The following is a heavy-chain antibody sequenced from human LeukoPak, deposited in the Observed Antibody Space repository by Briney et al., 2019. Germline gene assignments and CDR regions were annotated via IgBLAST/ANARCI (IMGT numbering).Heavy chain of an antibody. CDR2: SIPIFGTA. V-gene: IGHV1-69*13. CDR1: GGTFSSYA. J-gene: IGHJ4*02. D-gene: IGHD2-21*02. Sequence: SVTLSCKASGGTFSSYAISWVRQAPGQGREWLGGSIPIFGTANYAQKFQGRVTITADESTSTAYMELSSLRSEDTAVYYCAREGPYCGGDCYSDYWGQGTLVTVSS. CDR3: AREGPYCGGDCYSDY.